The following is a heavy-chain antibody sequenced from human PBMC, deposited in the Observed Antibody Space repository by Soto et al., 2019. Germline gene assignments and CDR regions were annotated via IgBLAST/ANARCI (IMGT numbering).Heavy chain of an antibody. V-gene: IGHV3-33*01. Sequence: PGGSLRLSCAASGFTFSSYGMHWVRQAPGKGLEWVAVIWYDGSNKYYADSVKGRFTISRDNSKNTLYLQMNSLRAEDTAVYYCARGRGPAGDYYYGMDVWGQGTTVTVSS. J-gene: IGHJ6*02. D-gene: IGHD3-10*01. CDR2: IWYDGSNK. CDR1: GFTFSSYG. CDR3: ARGRGPAGDYYYGMDV.